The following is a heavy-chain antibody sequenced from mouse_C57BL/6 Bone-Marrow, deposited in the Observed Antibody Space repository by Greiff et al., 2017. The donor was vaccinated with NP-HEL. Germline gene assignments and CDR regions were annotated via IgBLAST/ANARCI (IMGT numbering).Heavy chain of an antibody. D-gene: IGHD2-4*01. V-gene: IGHV1-64*01. CDR3: AKLRQGAFDY. Sequence: VQLQQSGPELVKPGASVKLSCKASGYTFTSYWMPWVKQRPGQGLEWIGMIHPSSGSTNYNEKFKSKATLTVDKSSSTAYMQLSSLTSEDSAVDYCAKLRQGAFDYWGQGTTLTVSS. CDR2: IHPSSGST. J-gene: IGHJ2*01. CDR1: GYTFTSYW.